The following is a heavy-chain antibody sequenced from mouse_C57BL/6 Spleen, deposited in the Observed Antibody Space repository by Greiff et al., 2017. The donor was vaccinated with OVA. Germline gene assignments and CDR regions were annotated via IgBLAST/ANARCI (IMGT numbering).Heavy chain of an antibody. CDR3: TAGFAY. Sequence: EVMLVDSGGGLVQPGGSMKLSCVASGFTFSNYWMNWVRQSPEQGLEWVAKIRLKADNYATNSEGSVKGRFTISRDDYKSSCYLQINNLRAEDTGIYYCTAGFAYWGQGTLVTVSA. CDR1: GFTFSNYW. V-gene: IGHV6-3*01. J-gene: IGHJ3*01. CDR2: IRLKADNYAT.